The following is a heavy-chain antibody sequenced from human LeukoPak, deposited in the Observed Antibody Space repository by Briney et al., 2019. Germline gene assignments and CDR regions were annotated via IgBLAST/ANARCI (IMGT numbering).Heavy chain of an antibody. CDR3: ARVTTPGGGSYYYYMDV. CDR1: GDSISSSNYY. V-gene: IGHV4-39*07. D-gene: IGHD4-11*01. CDR2: IFYSGTT. J-gene: IGHJ6*03. Sequence: SETLSLTCTVSGDSISSSNYYGAWIRQPPGKGLEWIGSIFYSGTTYYSSSLKSRVTMSVDTSKNQFSLKLSSVTAADTAVYYGARVTTPGGGSYYYYMDVWGKGTTVTISS.